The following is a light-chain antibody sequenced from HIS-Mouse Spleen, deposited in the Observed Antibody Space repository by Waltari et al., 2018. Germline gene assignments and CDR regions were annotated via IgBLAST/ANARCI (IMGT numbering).Light chain of an antibody. J-gene: IGLJ3*02. Sequence: SYELTQPPSVSVYPGQTARITCSGDALPKKYAYWYQQKSGQAPVLVIYEDSKRPSGIPERFSGSKSGTSASLAISGLQSEDEADYYCAAWDDSLNGRVFGGGTKLTVL. CDR2: EDS. CDR1: ALPKKY. V-gene: IGLV3-10*01. CDR3: AAWDDSLNGRV.